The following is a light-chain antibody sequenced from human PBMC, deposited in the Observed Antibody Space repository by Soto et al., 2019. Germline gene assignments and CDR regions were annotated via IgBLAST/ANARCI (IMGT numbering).Light chain of an antibody. J-gene: IGLJ1*01. CDR3: AAWDDSLNGRV. CDR2: SNN. Sequence: QSALTQPPSASGPPGQRVTISCSGSSSNIGSNTVNWYQQLPGTAPKLLIYSNNQRPSGVPDRFSGSKSGTSASLAISGLQSEDEADYYCAAWDDSLNGRVFGTGTKLTVL. V-gene: IGLV1-44*01. CDR1: SSNIGSNT.